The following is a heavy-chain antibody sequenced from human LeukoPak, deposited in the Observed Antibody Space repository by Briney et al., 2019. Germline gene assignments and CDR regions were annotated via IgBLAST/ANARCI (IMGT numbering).Heavy chain of an antibody. CDR1: GDSVSSNSVT. Sequence: SQTLSLTCAISGDSVSSNSVTWNWIRQSPSRGLEWLGRTYYRSTWYNDYAVSVRGRITVNPVTSKNQFSLHLNSVTPEDTAVYYCARRLTQYDCFDPWGQGTLVTVSS. CDR3: ARRLTQYDCFDP. D-gene: IGHD2-2*01. V-gene: IGHV6-1*01. CDR2: TYYRSTWYN. J-gene: IGHJ5*02.